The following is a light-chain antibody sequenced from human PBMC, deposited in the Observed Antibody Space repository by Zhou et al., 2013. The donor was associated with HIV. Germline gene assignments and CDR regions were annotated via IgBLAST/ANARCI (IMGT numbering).Light chain of an antibody. CDR3: QQYGSSPGT. Sequence: EIVLTQSPGTLSLSPGERATLSCRASQSXSSSYLAWYQQKPGQAPRLLIYGASSRATGIPDRFSGSGSGTDFTLTISRLEPEDFAVYYCQQYGSSPGTFGQGTKVEIK. V-gene: IGKV3-20*01. CDR2: GAS. CDR1: QSXSSSY. J-gene: IGKJ1*01.